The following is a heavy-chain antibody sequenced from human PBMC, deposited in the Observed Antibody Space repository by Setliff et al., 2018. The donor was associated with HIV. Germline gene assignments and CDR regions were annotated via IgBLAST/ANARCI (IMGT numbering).Heavy chain of an antibody. CDR2: INPNSGGT. D-gene: IGHD1-26*01. V-gene: IGHV1-2*02. Sequence: ASVKVSCKASGYTFSDFYIHWVRQAPGQGLEWIGWINPNSGGTNYAQRFQGRVTMTRDTSSSTAYLELSRLISDDTAVYYCARNTPGIVPRRVGFDPWGQGTLVTVSS. J-gene: IGHJ5*02. CDR1: GYTFSDFY. CDR3: ARNTPGIVPRRVGFDP.